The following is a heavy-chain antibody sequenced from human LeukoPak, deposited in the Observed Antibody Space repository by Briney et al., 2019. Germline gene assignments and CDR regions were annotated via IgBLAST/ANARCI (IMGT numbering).Heavy chain of an antibody. V-gene: IGHV1-24*01. D-gene: IGHD1-7*01. J-gene: IGHJ3*02. CDR3: ATDKGGPGTTFHDPFDN. Sequence: ASVKVSCKVSGHTLSEISMHWVRQAPGKGLEWMGSFDPEDGETMYAENFEGRLTMNEDTSRDTAYMEVSSLRSEDTAVYFCATDKGGPGTTFHDPFDNWGQGTMVTVSS. CDR2: FDPEDGET. CDR1: GHTLSEIS.